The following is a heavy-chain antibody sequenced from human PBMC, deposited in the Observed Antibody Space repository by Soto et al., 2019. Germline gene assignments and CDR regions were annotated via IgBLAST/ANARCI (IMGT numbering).Heavy chain of an antibody. D-gene: IGHD5-12*01. V-gene: IGHV4-59*01. Sequence: QGQLQESAPGLVKPSETLSLTCTVSGGSISIYCWSCIRQHSGTGMEWIGYIYYNGSTNYNHSLKSRVTISVDTSKNQFSLKLSSVTAADTAVYYGARDRPARASGYPLSPPYYYYVMDVWGQWTTVTVYS. CDR2: IYYNGST. CDR3: ARDRPARASGYPLSPPYYYYVMDV. J-gene: IGHJ6*02. CDR1: GGSISIYC.